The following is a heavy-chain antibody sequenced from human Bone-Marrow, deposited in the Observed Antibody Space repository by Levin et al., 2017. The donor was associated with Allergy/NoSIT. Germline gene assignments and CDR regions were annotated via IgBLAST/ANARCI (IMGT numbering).Heavy chain of an antibody. CDR1: GFTFSSYS. CDR2: ISSSSSYI. V-gene: IGHV3-21*01. D-gene: IGHD2-15*01. CDR3: ATGVGVGYCSGGSCYWAYYFDY. Sequence: GGSLRLSCAASGFTFSSYSMNWVRQAPGKGLEWVSSISSSSSYIYYADSVKGRFTISRDNAKNLLYLQMNSLRAECTAVYYWATGVGVGYCSGGSCYWAYYFDYWGQGTLVTV. J-gene: IGHJ4*02.